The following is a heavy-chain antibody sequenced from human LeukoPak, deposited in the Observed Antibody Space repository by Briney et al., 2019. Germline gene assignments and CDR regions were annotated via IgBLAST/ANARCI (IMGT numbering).Heavy chain of an antibody. V-gene: IGHV1-18*01. CDR1: GYTFTDYG. J-gene: IGHJ4*02. Sequence: ASVKVSCKASGYTFTDYGLSWVRQAPGQGLEWMGWIRVYNGDTNYAQKFQGRLTVTTDPSTSTAYMELRSLRSDDTAAYYCARGAPNYMDFWGQGTLVTISS. CDR2: IRVYNGDT. D-gene: IGHD1-1*01. CDR3: ARGAPNYMDF.